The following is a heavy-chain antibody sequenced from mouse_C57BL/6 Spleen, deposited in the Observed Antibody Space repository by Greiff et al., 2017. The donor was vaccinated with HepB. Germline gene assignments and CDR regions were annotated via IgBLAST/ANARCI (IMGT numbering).Heavy chain of an antibody. J-gene: IGHJ3*01. CDR2: YPGSGNTY. Sequence: LVESGPELVKPGASVKMSCKASGYTFTDYYMHWVKQKPGKGLEWIGEIYPGSGNTYYNEKFKGKATLTADTSSSTAYMQLSSLTSEDSAVYFCAKLYDGYPFAYWGQGTLVTVSA. CDR1: YTFTDYYM. CDR3: KLYDGYPFAY. D-gene: IGHD2-3*01. V-gene: IGHV1-83*01.